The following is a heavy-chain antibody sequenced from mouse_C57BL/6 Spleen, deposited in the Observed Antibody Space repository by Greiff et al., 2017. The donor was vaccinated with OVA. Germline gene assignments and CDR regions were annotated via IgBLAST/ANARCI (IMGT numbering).Heavy chain of an antibody. D-gene: IGHD2-1*01. CDR2: IDPSDSYT. Sequence: QVQLQQPGAELVMPGASVKLSCKASGYTFTSYWMHWVKQRPGQGLEWIGEIDPSDSYTNYNQKFKGKSTLTVDKSSSTAYMQLSSLTSEDSAVYYCARNDYGNYPYYFDYWGQGTTLTVSA. CDR3: ARNDYGNYPYYFDY. J-gene: IGHJ2*01. CDR1: GYTFTSYW. V-gene: IGHV1-69*01.